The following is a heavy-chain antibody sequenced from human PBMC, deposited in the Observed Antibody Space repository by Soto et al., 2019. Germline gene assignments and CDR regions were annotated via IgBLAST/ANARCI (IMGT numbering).Heavy chain of an antibody. D-gene: IGHD5-18*01. V-gene: IGHV1-2*02. CDR1: GYTFTGYY. CDR3: ARERDVDTAMVGNWFDP. Sequence: ASVKVSCKASGYTFTGYYMHWVRQAPGQGLEWMGWINPNSGGTNYAQKFQGRVTMTRETSISTAYMEPSRMRSGDTAVYYCARERDVDTAMVGNWFDPWGQGTLVPVSS. CDR2: INPNSGGT. J-gene: IGHJ5*02.